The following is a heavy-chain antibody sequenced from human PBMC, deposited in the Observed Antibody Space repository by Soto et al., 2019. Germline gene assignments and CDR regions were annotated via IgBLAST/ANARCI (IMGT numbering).Heavy chain of an antibody. V-gene: IGHV3-9*01. J-gene: IGHJ5*02. CDR1: GFPFDDHA. D-gene: IGHD3-10*01. Sequence: EVELVESGGGLVQPGRSLRLSCAASGFPFDDHAMHWVRQVPGKGLEWVSGISWKSDVKGYADSVKGRFTISRDNAKNSRFRQINSLRTKATALNYGARDPFRTGTPFDPWGQGTRVTVPP. CDR2: ISWKSDVK. CDR3: ARDPFRTGTPFDP.